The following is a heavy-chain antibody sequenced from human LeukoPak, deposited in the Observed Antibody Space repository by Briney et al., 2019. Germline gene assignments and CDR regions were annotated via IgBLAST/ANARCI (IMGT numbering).Heavy chain of an antibody. CDR2: IYTSGST. Sequence: SETLSLTCTVSGGSISSYYWSWIRQPAGKGLEWIGRIYTSGSTNYNPSLKSRVTMSVDTSKNRFSLKLSSVTAADTAVYYCARDIVVVTNTYYYYYYMDVWGKGTTVTVSS. CDR1: GGSISSYY. D-gene: IGHD3-22*01. CDR3: ARDIVVVTNTYYYYYYMDV. V-gene: IGHV4-4*07. J-gene: IGHJ6*03.